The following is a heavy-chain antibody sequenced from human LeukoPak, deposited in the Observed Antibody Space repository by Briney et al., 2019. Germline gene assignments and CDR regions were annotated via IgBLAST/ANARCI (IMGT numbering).Heavy chain of an antibody. CDR3: ARVPSPNPGGYYYYYMDV. V-gene: IGHV1-46*01. CDR2: INPSGGST. J-gene: IGHJ6*03. D-gene: IGHD1-14*01. CDR1: GYTFTSYY. Sequence: GASVKVSCKASGYTFTSYYMHWVRQAPGQGLEWMGIINPSGGSTSYATKFQGRVTITRDTSTSTVYMELSSLRSEDTAVYYCARVPSPNPGGYYYYYMDVWGKGTTVTVSS.